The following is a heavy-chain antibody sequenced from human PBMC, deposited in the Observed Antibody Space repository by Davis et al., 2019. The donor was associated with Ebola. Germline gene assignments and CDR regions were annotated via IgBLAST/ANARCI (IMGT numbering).Heavy chain of an antibody. CDR1: GWSFSGYY. V-gene: IGHV4-34*01. D-gene: IGHD6-6*01. CDR2: INHSGST. J-gene: IGHJ6*03. Sequence: PSGTLSLPLAVYGWSFSGYYWSWICQPPGKGMEWIGEINHSGSTNYNPSLKSPVTISVDTSKNQFSLKLSPVTAADTAVYYCARHGQQLVWGYYYYYMDVWGKGTTVTVSS. CDR3: ARHGQQLVWGYYYYYMDV.